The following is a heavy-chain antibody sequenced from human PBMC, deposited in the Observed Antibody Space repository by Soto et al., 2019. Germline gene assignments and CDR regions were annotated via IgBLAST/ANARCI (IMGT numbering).Heavy chain of an antibody. CDR3: AHSIQRWDLFDY. CDR2: IYWTDDK. V-gene: IGHV2-5*01. D-gene: IGHD1-1*01. Sequence: QITLKESGPTLVKPTQTLTLTCAFSGFSLTTRGAGVGWIRQPPGKAPEWLAVIYWTDDKRYSPSLRNRLTITKDTSKNHVVLTMTNMDPEDTATYYCAHSIQRWDLFDYWGKGILVTVSS. CDR1: GFSLTTRGAG. J-gene: IGHJ4*02.